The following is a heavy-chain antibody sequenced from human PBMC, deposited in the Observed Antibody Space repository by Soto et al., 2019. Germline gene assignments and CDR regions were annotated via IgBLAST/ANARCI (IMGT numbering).Heavy chain of an antibody. CDR1: GFTFSSYA. V-gene: IGHV3-23*01. Sequence: PGGSLRLSCAASGFTFSSYAMSWVRQAPGKGLEWVSAISGSGGSTYYADSVKGRFTISRDNSKNTLYLQMNSLRAEDTAVYYCAKGLRSGCHRACYYYYYGMDVWGQGTTVTVSS. D-gene: IGHD6-19*01. CDR3: AKGLRSGCHRACYYYYYGMDV. J-gene: IGHJ6*02. CDR2: ISGSGGST.